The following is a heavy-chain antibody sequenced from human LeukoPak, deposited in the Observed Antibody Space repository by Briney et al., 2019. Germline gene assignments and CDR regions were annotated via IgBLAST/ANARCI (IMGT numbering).Heavy chain of an antibody. Sequence: GGSLRLSCAASGFTFSNYDMNWVRQASGKGLEWVGRIRSKANSYATAYAASVKGRFTISRDDSKNTAYLQMNSLKTEDTAVYYCTGDSITMVRGVIRAQSGWGQGTLVTVSS. J-gene: IGHJ4*02. CDR1: GFTFSNYD. V-gene: IGHV3-73*01. D-gene: IGHD3-10*01. CDR2: IRSKANSYAT. CDR3: TGDSITMVRGVIRAQSG.